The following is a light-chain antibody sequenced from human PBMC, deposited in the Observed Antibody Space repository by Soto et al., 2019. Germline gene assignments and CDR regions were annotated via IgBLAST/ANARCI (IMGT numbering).Light chain of an antibody. V-gene: IGKV3-20*01. CDR3: QQYGSSPLT. CDR1: QSVSSSY. J-gene: IGKJ1*01. CDR2: GAS. Sequence: EIVLTQSPGTLSLSPGERATLSCRASQSVSSSYLVWYQQKPGQAPRLLIYGASSRATGIPDRFSGSGSGTDFTLTISRLEPDDFAVYYCQQYGSSPLTFGQGTKVEIK.